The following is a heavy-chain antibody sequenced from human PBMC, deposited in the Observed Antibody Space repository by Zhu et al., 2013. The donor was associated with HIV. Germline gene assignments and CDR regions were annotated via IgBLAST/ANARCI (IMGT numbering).Heavy chain of an antibody. CDR3: ARGVRYCSSTSCYYYYYMDV. Sequence: QLLQFGSELRRPGASVKLSCEASGYKFYSYYIHWVRQAPGQGLEWMGWMSAYNDYTDYAQKFKGRVTMTIDIYTSTFYMDLARLRFDDTTVYYCARGVRYCSSTSCYYYYYMDVWGKGTTVTVSS. V-gene: IGHV1-18*01. CDR1: GYKFYSYY. J-gene: IGHJ6*03. CDR2: MSAYNDYT. D-gene: IGHD2-2*01.